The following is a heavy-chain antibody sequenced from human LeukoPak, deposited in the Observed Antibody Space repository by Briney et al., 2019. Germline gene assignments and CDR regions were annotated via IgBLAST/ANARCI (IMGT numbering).Heavy chain of an antibody. CDR1: GFTLSSYG. V-gene: IGHV3-33*01. J-gene: IGHJ4*02. Sequence: GGSLRLSCAASGFTLSSYGMHWVRQAPGKGLEWVAVIWYDGSNKYYADSVKGRFTISGDNSKNTLYLQMNSLRAEGTAVYYCAAGYSSGWYWGQGTLVTVSS. CDR3: AAGYSSGWY. D-gene: IGHD6-19*01. CDR2: IWYDGSNK.